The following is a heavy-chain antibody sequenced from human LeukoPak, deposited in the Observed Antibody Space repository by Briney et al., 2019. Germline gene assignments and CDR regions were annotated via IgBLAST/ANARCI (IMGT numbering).Heavy chain of an antibody. CDR1: GGSISSGGYY. CDR2: IYYSGST. D-gene: IGHD3-10*01. CDR3: AALLLWFGELPY. J-gene: IGHJ4*02. V-gene: IGHV4-31*03. Sequence: SQTLSLTCTVSGGSISSGGYYWSWIRQHPGKGLEWIGYIYYSGSTYYNPSLKSRVTISVDTSKNQFSLKLSSVTAADTAVCYCAALLLWFGELPYWGQGTLVTVSS.